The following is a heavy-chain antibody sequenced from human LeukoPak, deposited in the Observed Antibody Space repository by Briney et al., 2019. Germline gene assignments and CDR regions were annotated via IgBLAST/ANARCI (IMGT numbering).Heavy chain of an antibody. CDR3: ARDRGRYYDSRGFYWGYYFDS. Sequence: GGSLRLSCAASGFTFSTYAVNWVRQAPGKGLEWVSTISGSGDSTYYTDSVKGRFTTSRANSKATMYLQMSSVRVDDTDVYYCARDRGRYYDSRGFYWGYYFDSWGQGILVTVST. D-gene: IGHD3-22*01. J-gene: IGHJ4*02. V-gene: IGHV3-23*01. CDR1: GFTFSTYA. CDR2: ISGSGDST.